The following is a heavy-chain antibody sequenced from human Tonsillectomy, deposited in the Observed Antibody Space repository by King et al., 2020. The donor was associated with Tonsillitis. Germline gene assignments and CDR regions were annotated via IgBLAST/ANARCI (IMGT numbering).Heavy chain of an antibody. D-gene: IGHD3-16*02. CDR2: IKQDGSEK. CDR1: GFTFSNYW. V-gene: IGHV3-7*04. J-gene: IGHJ6*03. Sequence: VQLVESGGGLVRPGGSLRLSCAASGFTFSNYWMTWVRQAPGKGLECVANIKQDGSEKYYVDSLKGRFAISRDNAKKSLHLQMNSLRDDDTAVFYCARNRSDPKFYDYYNMDVWGKGTTVTVSS. CDR3: ARNRSDPKFYDYYNMDV.